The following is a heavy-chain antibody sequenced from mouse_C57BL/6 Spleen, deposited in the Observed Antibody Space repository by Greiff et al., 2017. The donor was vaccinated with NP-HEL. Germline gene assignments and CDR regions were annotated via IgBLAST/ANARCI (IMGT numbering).Heavy chain of an antibody. D-gene: IGHD2-1*01. CDR1: GYTFTSYW. Sequence: VQLQQSGAELVRPGTSVKLSCKASGYTFTSYWMHWVKQRPGQGLEWIGVIDPSDSYTNYNQKFKGKATLTVDTSSSTAYMQLSSLTSEDSAVYYCAREGPIYYGNYEGAYWGQGTLVTVSA. CDR3: AREGPIYYGNYEGAY. CDR2: IDPSDSYT. V-gene: IGHV1-59*01. J-gene: IGHJ3*01.